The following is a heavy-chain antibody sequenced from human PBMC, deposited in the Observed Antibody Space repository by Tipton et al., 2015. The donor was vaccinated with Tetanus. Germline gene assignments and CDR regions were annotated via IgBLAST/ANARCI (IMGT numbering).Heavy chain of an antibody. Sequence: TLSLTCNVSGGSFSNFYWTWIRQSPGKGLEWIGRIYTSGTTNYNPSLKSRVTMSLDTSKNQFSLKLNSVTAADTAVYYCARGIWFGPGPKFYFDSWGQGTLVAVSS. CDR1: GGSFSNFY. J-gene: IGHJ4*02. CDR3: ARGIWFGPGPKFYFDS. D-gene: IGHD3-10*01. CDR2: IYTSGTT. V-gene: IGHV4-4*07.